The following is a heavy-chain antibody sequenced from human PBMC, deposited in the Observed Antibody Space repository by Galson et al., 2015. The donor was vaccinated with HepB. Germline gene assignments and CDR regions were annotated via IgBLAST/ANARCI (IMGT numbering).Heavy chain of an antibody. CDR1: GITLNNYC. Sequence: SLRLSCAASGITLNNYCMSWVRQAPGKGLEWVSLISTSGDKTSYADSVKGRFTISRDDSKNTLYLQMNSLRVEDTVIYYCASTGDWGRGTLVTVSS. CDR2: ISTSGDKT. CDR3: ASTGD. J-gene: IGHJ4*02. D-gene: IGHD6-13*01. V-gene: IGHV3-23*01.